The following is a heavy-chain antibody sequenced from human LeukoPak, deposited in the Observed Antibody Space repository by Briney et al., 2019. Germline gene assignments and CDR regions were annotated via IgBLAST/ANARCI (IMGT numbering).Heavy chain of an antibody. CDR3: ARSTTGTTTWDS. J-gene: IGHJ4*02. V-gene: IGHV3-66*01. CDR1: GFTVNTNY. Sequence: PGGSLRLSCAASGFTVNTNYMTWVRQAPGKGLEWVSSIYSGGTTYYADSVKGRFIISRDNSKNTVYLQMNSLRAEDTAVYFCARSTTGTTTWDSWGQGTLVTVSS. D-gene: IGHD4-17*01. CDR2: IYSGGTT.